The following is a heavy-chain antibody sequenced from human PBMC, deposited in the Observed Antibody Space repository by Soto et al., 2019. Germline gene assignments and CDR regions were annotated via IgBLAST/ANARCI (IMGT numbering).Heavy chain of an antibody. V-gene: IGHV3-49*03. CDR3: ARVPYCASTSCYGGFHY. J-gene: IGHJ4*02. Sequence: GGSLRLSCTVSGFSVADYAMGWFRQAPGKGLEWISFIRSRTYGGTTEDAASVKGRFTISRDDSRNIAYLQMNSLKTDDTAVYYCARVPYCASTSCYGGFHYWGQGT. CDR2: IRSRTYGGTT. D-gene: IGHD2-2*01. CDR1: GFSVADYA.